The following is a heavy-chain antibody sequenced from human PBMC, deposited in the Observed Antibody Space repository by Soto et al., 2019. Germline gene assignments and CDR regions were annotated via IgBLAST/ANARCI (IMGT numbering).Heavy chain of an antibody. V-gene: IGHV1-69*01. D-gene: IGHD6-13*01. CDR3: ARDEIAAAGTLIGWFDP. Sequence: QVQLVQSGAEVKKPGSSVKVSCKASGGTFSSYAISWVRQAPGQGLEWMGGIIPIFGTANYAKKFQGRVTITAEESSSTAYMELSRLRSEDTAVYYCARDEIAAAGTLIGWFDPWGQGTLVTVSS. J-gene: IGHJ5*02. CDR2: IIPIFGTA. CDR1: GGTFSSYA.